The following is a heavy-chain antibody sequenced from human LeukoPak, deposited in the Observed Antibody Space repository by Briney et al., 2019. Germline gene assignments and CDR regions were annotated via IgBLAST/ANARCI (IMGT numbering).Heavy chain of an antibody. CDR2: IYYSGST. Sequence: PSGTLSLTCTVSGGSISSGGYYWSWIRQHPGKGLEWIGYIYYSGSTYYNPSLKSRVTISVDTSKNQFSLKLSSVTAADTAVYYCARGGYSGYDSPAYFDYWGQGTLVTVSS. CDR1: GGSISSGGYY. J-gene: IGHJ4*02. CDR3: ARGGYSGYDSPAYFDY. D-gene: IGHD5-12*01. V-gene: IGHV4-31*03.